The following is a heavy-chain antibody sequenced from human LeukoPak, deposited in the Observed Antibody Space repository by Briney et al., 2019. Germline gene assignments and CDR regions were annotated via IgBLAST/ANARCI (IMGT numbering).Heavy chain of an antibody. D-gene: IGHD6-13*01. J-gene: IGHJ6*02. V-gene: IGHV1-46*01. CDR2: INPSGGST. CDR3: ARLLGYSSSWYHDYYYGMDV. CDR1: GHTFTSYY. Sequence: GASVKDSCKASGHTFTSYYMHWVRQAPGQGLEWMGIINPSGGSTSYAQKFQGRVTMTRDTSTSTVYMELSSLRSEDTAVYYCARLLGYSSSWYHDYYYGMDVWGQGTTVTVSS.